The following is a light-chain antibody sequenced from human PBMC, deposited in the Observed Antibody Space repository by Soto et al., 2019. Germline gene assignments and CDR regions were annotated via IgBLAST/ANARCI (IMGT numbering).Light chain of an antibody. CDR2: AAS. CDR1: QSVSINY. CDR3: QQYGSSAPIT. Sequence: EIVLTQSPGTLSLSPGERATLSCRASQSVSINYLAWYQQKPGQAPRLLIYAASIRATGIPDRFSGSGSGTDFTLTISRLEPEDFALYYCQQYGSSAPITFGQGTRLEIK. V-gene: IGKV3-20*01. J-gene: IGKJ5*01.